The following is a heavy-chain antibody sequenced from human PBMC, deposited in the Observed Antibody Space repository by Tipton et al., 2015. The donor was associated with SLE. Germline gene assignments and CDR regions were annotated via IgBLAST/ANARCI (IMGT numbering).Heavy chain of an antibody. Sequence: TLSLTCTVSGSSISSYYWSWIRQPAGKGLEWIGRIYSSGSTNYNSSLKSRVTMSVDTSKNQFSLTLSSVTAAATAVYYCARVDFWGGPPEAEYFQHWGQGTLVTVSS. V-gene: IGHV4-4*07. J-gene: IGHJ1*01. CDR1: GSSISSYY. CDR2: IYSSGST. CDR3: ARVDFWGGPPEAEYFQH. D-gene: IGHD3-3*01.